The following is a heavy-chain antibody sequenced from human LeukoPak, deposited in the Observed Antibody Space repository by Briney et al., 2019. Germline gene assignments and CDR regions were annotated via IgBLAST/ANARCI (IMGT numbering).Heavy chain of an antibody. CDR1: GYTFTGYY. J-gene: IGHJ4*02. CDR2: INPNSGGT. D-gene: IGHD4-23*01. Sequence: GASVKVSCKASGYTFTGYYMHWVRQAPGQGLEWMGWINPNSGGTNYAQKFQGRVTMTTDTSTSTAYMDLRTLRSDDTAVYYCARLNYGGNFLDDWGQGTLVTVSS. CDR3: ARLNYGGNFLDD. V-gene: IGHV1-2*02.